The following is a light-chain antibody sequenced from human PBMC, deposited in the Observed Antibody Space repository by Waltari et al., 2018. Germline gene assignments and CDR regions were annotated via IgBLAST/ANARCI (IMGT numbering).Light chain of an antibody. V-gene: IGKV3-20*01. CDR2: GAS. Sequence: EIVLTQSPGTLSLSPGDRATLSCRASQSVSSSYLAWYQQKPGQAPRLLIYGASSRATGIPDRFSGSGSGTDFTLTISRLVPEDFAVYYCQQYSSSPRTFGQGTKV. CDR1: QSVSSSY. CDR3: QQYSSSPRT. J-gene: IGKJ1*01.